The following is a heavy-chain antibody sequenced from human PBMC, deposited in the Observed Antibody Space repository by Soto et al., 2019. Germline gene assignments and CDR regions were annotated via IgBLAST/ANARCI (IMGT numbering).Heavy chain of an antibody. CDR3: ARGGRGAFDI. CDR2: IHSDGSST. Sequence: EVQLVESGGGLVQPGESLRLSCAASGFTFSYYWMHWVRQAPGKGLVWVSRIHSDGSSTTYADSVKGRFTISRDNARNTVYVQMNSLRVEDTAVYYCARGGRGAFDIWGQGTVVTVSS. V-gene: IGHV3-74*01. CDR1: GFTFSYYW. J-gene: IGHJ3*02. D-gene: IGHD1-26*01.